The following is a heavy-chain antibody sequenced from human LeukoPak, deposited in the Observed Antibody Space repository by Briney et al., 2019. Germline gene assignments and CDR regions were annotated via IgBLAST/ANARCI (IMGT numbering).Heavy chain of an antibody. V-gene: IGHV1-2*02. J-gene: IGHJ6*02. CDR3: ASTYYDFWSGYSRYYYYGMDV. Sequence: ASVKVSCKASGYTFTGYYMHWVRQAPGQGLEWMGWISPNSGGTNYAQKFQGRVTMTRDTSISTAYMELSRLRSDDTAVYYCASTYYDFWSGYSRYYYYGMDVWGQGTTVTVSS. CDR2: ISPNSGGT. CDR1: GYTFTGYY. D-gene: IGHD3-3*01.